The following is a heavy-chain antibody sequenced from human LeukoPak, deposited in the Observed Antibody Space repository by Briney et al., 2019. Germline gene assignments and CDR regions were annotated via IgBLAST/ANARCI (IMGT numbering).Heavy chain of an antibody. D-gene: IGHD4-17*01. J-gene: IGHJ4*02. CDR2: ISYDGSNK. V-gene: IGHV3-30-3*01. CDR1: GFTFSSYA. CDR3: AKGGTTVTTPYFDY. Sequence: GGSLRLSCAASGFTFSSYAMPWVRQAPGKGLEWVAVISYDGSNKYYADSVKGRFTISRDNSKNTLYLQMNSLRAEDTAVYYCAKGGTTVTTPYFDYWGQGTLVTVSS.